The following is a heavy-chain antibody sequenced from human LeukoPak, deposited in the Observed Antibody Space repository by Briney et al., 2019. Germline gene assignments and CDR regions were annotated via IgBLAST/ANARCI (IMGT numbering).Heavy chain of an antibody. CDR2: ISSSGSTI. V-gene: IGHV3-11*01. CDR3: AKDGAPSGNYYSHYFDY. Sequence: GGSLRLSCAASGFTFSDYYMSWIRQAPGKGLEWVSYISSSGSTIYYADSVKGRFTISRDNAKNSLYLQMNSLRAEDTAVYFCAKDGAPSGNYYSHYFDYWGQGTLVTVSS. CDR1: GFTFSDYY. J-gene: IGHJ4*02. D-gene: IGHD1-26*01.